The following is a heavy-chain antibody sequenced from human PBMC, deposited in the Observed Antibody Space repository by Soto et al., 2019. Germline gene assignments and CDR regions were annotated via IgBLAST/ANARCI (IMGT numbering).Heavy chain of an antibody. CDR3: ASQNRNYYDSSGYDWFDP. J-gene: IGHJ5*02. CDR2: IIPIFGTA. CDR1: GGTFSSYA. V-gene: IGHV1-69*06. D-gene: IGHD3-22*01. Sequence: QVQLVQSGAEVKKPGSSVKVSCKASGGTFSSYAISWVRQAPGQGLEWMGGIIPIFGTANYAQKFQGRVTITADKSTSTAYMELSSLRSEDTAVYYCASQNRNYYDSSGYDWFDPWGQGTLVTVSS.